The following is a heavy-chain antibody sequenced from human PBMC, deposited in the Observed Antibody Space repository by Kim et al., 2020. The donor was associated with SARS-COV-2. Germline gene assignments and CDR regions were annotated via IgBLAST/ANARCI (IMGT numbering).Heavy chain of an antibody. V-gene: IGHV3-30-3*01. CDR2: TSYDGSNR. CDR3: ARDPQHTTLTMSYGLTV. CDR1: EFTFSSYA. Sequence: GGSLRLSCAASEFTFSSYAMHWVRQAPGKGLEWVAVTSYDGSNRYYADSVKGRFTISRDNSKNTLYLQMNSLRVEDTAVYYCARDPQHTTLTMSYGLTVWGQGTTVTVSS. D-gene: IGHD4-17*01. J-gene: IGHJ6*02.